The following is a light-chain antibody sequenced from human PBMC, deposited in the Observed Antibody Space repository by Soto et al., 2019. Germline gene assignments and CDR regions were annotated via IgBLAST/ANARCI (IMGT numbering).Light chain of an antibody. J-gene: IGKJ1*01. V-gene: IGKV1-5*03. Sequence: DIQTTQSPSTLSGSVGDRVTITCLASQTISSWLAWYQQKPGKATKLLIYKASTLKSGVPSRFSGSGSGTEFTLTISSLQPDDFATYYCRHYNSYSEAFGQGTKVDIK. CDR1: QTISSW. CDR2: KAS. CDR3: RHYNSYSEA.